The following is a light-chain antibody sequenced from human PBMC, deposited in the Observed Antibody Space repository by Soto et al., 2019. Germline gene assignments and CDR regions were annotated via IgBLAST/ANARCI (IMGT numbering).Light chain of an antibody. V-gene: IGKV3-20*01. CDR1: QSVGSS. J-gene: IGKJ3*01. CDR3: QHYGYSPLVT. CDR2: AAS. Sequence: EIVLTQSPATLSFSPGERATLSCRASQSVGSSLAWYQQKLGQAPRLLIYAASDRATGIPGRFSGSGSGTDSTLTISRLEPEDFAVYYCQHYGYSPLVTFGPGTKVDIK.